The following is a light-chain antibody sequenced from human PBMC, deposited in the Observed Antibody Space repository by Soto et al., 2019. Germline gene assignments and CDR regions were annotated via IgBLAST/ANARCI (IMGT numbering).Light chain of an antibody. J-gene: IGKJ2*01. CDR2: GSS. CDR3: QQYGSSSMYT. CDR1: QSVSSSY. Sequence: EIVLTQSPGTLSLSPGERATLSCRASQSVSSSYLAWYQQKPGQAPRLRIYGSSNRAAGIPDRFSGSGSGTDFALTISRLEPEDFAVYYCQQYGSSSMYTFGQGTKLEIK. V-gene: IGKV3-20*01.